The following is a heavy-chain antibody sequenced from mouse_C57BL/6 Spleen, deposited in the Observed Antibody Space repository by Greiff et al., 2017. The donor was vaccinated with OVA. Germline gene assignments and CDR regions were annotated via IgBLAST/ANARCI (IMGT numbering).Heavy chain of an antibody. CDR2: IDPETGGT. V-gene: IGHV1-15*01. D-gene: IGHD2-4*01. CDR1: GYTFTDYE. CDR3: TPPIYYDYDVDY. J-gene: IGHJ2*01. Sequence: VHLVESGAEPVRPGASVTLSCKASGYTFTDYEMHWVKQTPVHGLEWIGAIDPETGGTAYNQKFKGKAILTADKSSSTAYMELRSLTSEDSAVYYCTPPIYYDYDVDYWGQGTTLTVSS.